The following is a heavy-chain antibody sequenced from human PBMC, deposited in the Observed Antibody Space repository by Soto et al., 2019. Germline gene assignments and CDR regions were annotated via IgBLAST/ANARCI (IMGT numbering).Heavy chain of an antibody. CDR3: AREKSGRSDY. Sequence: ASVKVSCKASGYTFTCYGMSWVRQAPGQGLEWMGWMSPNSGNTGYAQKFQGRVTMTRNTSISTAYMELSSLRSEDTAVYYCAREKSGRSDYWGQGTLVTVSS. J-gene: IGHJ4*02. V-gene: IGHV1-8*02. CDR1: GYTFTCYG. D-gene: IGHD1-26*01. CDR2: MSPNSGNT.